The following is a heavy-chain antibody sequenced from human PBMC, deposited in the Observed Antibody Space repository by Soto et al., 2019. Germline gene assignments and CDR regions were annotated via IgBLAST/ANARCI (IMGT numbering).Heavy chain of an antibody. Sequence: GGSLRLSCAASGFTFTNSAMTWVRQAPGKGLQWVSTSSGSGGYTYYADSVKGRFTISRDNSKNTLYLQMNSLRAEDTAVYYCAKGDLVLLTNPLSAYYYYYMDVSGKGTTVTVSS. CDR1: GFTFTNSA. CDR3: AKGDLVLLTNPLSAYYYYYMDV. D-gene: IGHD2-8*01. CDR2: SSGSGGYT. J-gene: IGHJ6*03. V-gene: IGHV3-23*01.